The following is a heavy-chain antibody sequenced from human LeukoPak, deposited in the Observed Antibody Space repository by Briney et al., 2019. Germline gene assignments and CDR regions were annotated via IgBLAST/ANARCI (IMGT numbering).Heavy chain of an antibody. CDR2: IWYDGGNK. J-gene: IGHJ4*02. D-gene: IGHD6-13*01. CDR1: GFTFTSYG. CDR3: ARDLARAAAGTLDY. V-gene: IGHV3-33*01. Sequence: PGRSLRLSCAASGFTFTSYGLHWVRQAPGKGLEWVAVIWYDGGNKYYADSVKGRFTISRDNSKNTLYLQMNSLRAEDTAVYYCARDLARAAAGTLDYWGQGTLVTVSP.